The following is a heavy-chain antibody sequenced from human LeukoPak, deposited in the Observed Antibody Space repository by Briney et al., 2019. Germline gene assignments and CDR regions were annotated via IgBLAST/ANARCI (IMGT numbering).Heavy chain of an antibody. CDR3: AKVGPQGGDYFDY. V-gene: IGHV3-33*06. D-gene: IGHD3-16*01. CDR1: GFTFRSFG. Sequence: TGGSLRLSCAASGFTFRSFGMHWVRQAPGKGLEWVALIWYDGSNKYYADSVKGRFTISRDNSKNTLYLQMNSLRAEDTAVYYCAKVGPQGGDYFDYWGQGTLVTVSS. CDR2: IWYDGSNK. J-gene: IGHJ4*02.